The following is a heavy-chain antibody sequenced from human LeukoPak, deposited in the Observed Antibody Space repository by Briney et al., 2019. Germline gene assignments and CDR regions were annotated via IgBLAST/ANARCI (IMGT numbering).Heavy chain of an antibody. D-gene: IGHD3-9*01. V-gene: IGHV1-18*01. CDR2: ISADNGNT. Sequence: ASVKVSFKASGYTFTTYGISWVRQAPGQGLQWMRWISADNGNTNYPQKLQGRVTMTTDTSTSTAYMELRSLRSDDTAVYYSARRGLRYFDLFGDYWGQGTLVTVSS. CDR1: GYTFTTYG. J-gene: IGHJ4*02. CDR3: ARRGLRYFDLFGDY.